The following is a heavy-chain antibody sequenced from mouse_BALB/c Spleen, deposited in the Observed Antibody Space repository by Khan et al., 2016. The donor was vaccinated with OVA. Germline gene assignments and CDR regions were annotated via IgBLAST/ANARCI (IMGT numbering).Heavy chain of an antibody. CDR2: IWSDGIT. V-gene: IGHV2-6*02. CDR1: GFSLTTYG. J-gene: IGHJ4*01. Sequence: VELVESGPGLVAPSQSLSITCTVSGFSLTTYGVHWVRQPPGKGLEWLVVIWSDGITTYNSALKSRLSISKDNSKSQAFLKMNSLQTDDTAMYXCARGGFYAMDYWGQGTSVTVSS. CDR3: ARGGFYAMDY.